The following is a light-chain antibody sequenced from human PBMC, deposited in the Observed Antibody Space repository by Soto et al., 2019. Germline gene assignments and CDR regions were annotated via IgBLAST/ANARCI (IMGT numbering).Light chain of an antibody. CDR1: QSVSSSY. CDR2: GAS. Sequence: EIVLTQSPGTLSLSPGERATLSCRASQSVSSSYLAWYQQKPGQAPRLLIYGASSRATGIPDRFSGSGSGTDFTLTISRLEREDFAVYYCQQYGSSPALTFGGGTKVEIK. V-gene: IGKV3-20*01. CDR3: QQYGSSPALT. J-gene: IGKJ4*01.